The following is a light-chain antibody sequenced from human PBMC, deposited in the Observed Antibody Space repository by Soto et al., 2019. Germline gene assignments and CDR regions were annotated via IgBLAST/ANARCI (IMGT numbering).Light chain of an antibody. CDR2: KAS. CDR1: QDIKIW. Sequence: DIQMTQSPSTLSASVGDRVTITCRASQDIKIWLAWYQQKPGKAPKLLIYKASTLERGVPSRFIGSGSGTDFTLAISGLQPDDFATYYCQQYSSDSTTFGQGTRLDIK. J-gene: IGKJ2*01. CDR3: QQYSSDSTT. V-gene: IGKV1-5*03.